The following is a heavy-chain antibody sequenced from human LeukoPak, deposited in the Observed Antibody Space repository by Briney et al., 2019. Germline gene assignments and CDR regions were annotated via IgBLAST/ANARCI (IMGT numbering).Heavy chain of an antibody. D-gene: IGHD3-3*01. J-gene: IGHJ2*01. Sequence: SETLSLTCTASGGSISSYYWSWIRQPPGKGLEWIGYIYYSGSTNYNPSLKSRVTISVDTSKNQFSLKLSSVTAADTAVYYCARMYYDFWSGPAVWYFDLWGRGTLVTVSS. CDR3: ARMYYDFWSGPAVWYFDL. V-gene: IGHV4-59*01. CDR2: IYYSGST. CDR1: GGSISSYY.